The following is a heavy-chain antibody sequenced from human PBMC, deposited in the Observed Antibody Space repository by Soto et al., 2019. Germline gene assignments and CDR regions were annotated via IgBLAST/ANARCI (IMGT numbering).Heavy chain of an antibody. J-gene: IGHJ5*01. CDR1: GYTFTSNY. V-gene: IGHV1-46*03. CDR2: IRPSDGTT. Sequence: ASVKVSCKASGYTFTSNYMHWLRQAPGQGLEWMGIIRPSDGTTSYAQKFQGRVTMTRDTSTSTVYMELSSLRSEDTAVYYCTRGILRFLEWLDSWGQGTLVTVSS. CDR3: TRGILRFLEWLDS. D-gene: IGHD3-3*01.